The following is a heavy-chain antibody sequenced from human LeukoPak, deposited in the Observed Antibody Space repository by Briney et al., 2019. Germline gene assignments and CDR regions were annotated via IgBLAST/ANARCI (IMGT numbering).Heavy chain of an antibody. Sequence: SETLSLTCTVRGGSISSYYWSWIRQSPGKGLEWIGYINYSGSTNYNPSLKSRVTISVDTSKNQFSLKLSSVTAADTAVYYCTRDGANYYYGMDVWGQGTTVTVSS. CDR2: INYSGST. V-gene: IGHV4-59*01. D-gene: IGHD4-17*01. CDR1: GGSISSYY. CDR3: TRDGANYYYGMDV. J-gene: IGHJ6*02.